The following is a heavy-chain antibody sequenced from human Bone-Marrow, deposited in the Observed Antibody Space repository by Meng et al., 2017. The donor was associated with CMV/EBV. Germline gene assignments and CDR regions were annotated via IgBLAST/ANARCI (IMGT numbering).Heavy chain of an antibody. J-gene: IGHJ5*02. CDR3: AREEGGYCSSTSCHRIPRGWFDP. D-gene: IGHD2-2*01. Sequence: SVKVSCKASGGTFSSYAVSWVRQAPGQGLEWMGGIIPIFGTANYAQKFRGRVTITADKSTSTAYMELSSLRSEDTAVYYCAREEGGYCSSTSCHRIPRGWFDPWGQGTLVTVSS. CDR1: GGTFSSYA. V-gene: IGHV1-69*06. CDR2: IIPIFGTA.